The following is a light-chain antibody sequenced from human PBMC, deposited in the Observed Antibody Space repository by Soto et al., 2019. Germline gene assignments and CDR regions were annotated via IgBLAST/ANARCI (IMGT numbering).Light chain of an antibody. V-gene: IGKV1-39*01. CDR2: VAS. Sequence: DIQMTQSPSSLSASLGDTVTISCRASQNIENYLHWYQQKAGKAPEVLLYVASVLKDGVSSRFSGSGYGTDFTLTITNRQPEDFAMYYCQQSFSSPPITFGQGTRL. CDR3: QQSFSSPPIT. CDR1: QNIENY. J-gene: IGKJ5*01.